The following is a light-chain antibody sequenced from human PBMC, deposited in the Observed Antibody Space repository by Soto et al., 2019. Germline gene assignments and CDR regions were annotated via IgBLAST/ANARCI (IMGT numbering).Light chain of an antibody. CDR1: QNINDY. CDR3: QQYSSHRT. J-gene: IGKJ1*01. CDR2: DAS. V-gene: IGKV1-5*01. Sequence: DIQMTQSPSMLSASVGDRVTITCRASQNINDYLAWYQQKPGKSPQVLIYDASTLESGVASRFSGSGSGTQFTLTISSLQPDDFATYFCQQYSSHRTFGQGTKVQIK.